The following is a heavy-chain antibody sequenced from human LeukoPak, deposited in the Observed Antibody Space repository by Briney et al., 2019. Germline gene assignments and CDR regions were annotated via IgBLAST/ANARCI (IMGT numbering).Heavy chain of an antibody. J-gene: IGHJ3*02. Sequence: GGSLRLSCAASGFTFSDYYMSWIRQAPGKGREGGSYISSSGSTIYYADSVKGRFTISRDNAKNSLYLQMNSLRAEDAAVYYCASQRYNLYAFDIWGQGTMVTVSS. CDR2: ISSSGSTI. CDR3: ASQRYNLYAFDI. D-gene: IGHD5-24*01. V-gene: IGHV3-11*04. CDR1: GFTFSDYY.